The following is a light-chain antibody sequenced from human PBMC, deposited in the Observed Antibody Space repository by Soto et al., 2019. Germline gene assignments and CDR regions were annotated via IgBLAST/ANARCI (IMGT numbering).Light chain of an antibody. CDR2: EVT. Sequence: QSVLTQPPSASGSPGQSVTISCTGTSSDVGGYNYVSWYQQHPGKAPKLMIYEVTKRPSGVPDRFSGSKSGNTASLTVSGLQAEDEAEYYCNSYAGSNNVIFGGGTKLTVL. CDR1: SSDVGGYNY. CDR3: NSYAGSNNVI. V-gene: IGLV2-8*01. J-gene: IGLJ2*01.